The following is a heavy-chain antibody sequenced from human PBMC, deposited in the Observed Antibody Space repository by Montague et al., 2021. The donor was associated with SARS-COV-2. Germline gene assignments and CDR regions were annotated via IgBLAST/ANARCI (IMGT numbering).Heavy chain of an antibody. CDR1: GFAFNNFA. V-gene: IGHV3-23*01. J-gene: IGHJ2*01. CDR2: IFGSGAGT. D-gene: IGHD6-25*01. CDR3: AKQTGAGAIVYWYFDL. Sequence: SLRLSCAASGFAFNNFAMTWVRQPPEKGLEWVSSIFGSGAGTYYADSVQGRFTISRDNSRNTLYLQMNSLRAEDTAKYYCAKQTGAGAIVYWYFDLWGRGTVVSVSS.